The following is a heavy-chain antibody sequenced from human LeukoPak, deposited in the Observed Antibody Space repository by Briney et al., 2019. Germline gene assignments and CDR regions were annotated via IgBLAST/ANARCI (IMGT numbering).Heavy chain of an antibody. CDR3: ARHQYSSSDMNFDY. CDR2: IYPGDSDT. V-gene: IGHV5-51*01. J-gene: IGHJ4*02. D-gene: IGHD6-6*01. CDR1: GYSSTSYW. Sequence: GESLKISCKGSGYSSTSYWIGWVRQVPGKGLEWMGIIYPGDSDTRYSPSFQGQVTISADKSISTAYLQWSSLNASDTAMYYCARHQYSSSDMNFDYWGQGALVTVSS.